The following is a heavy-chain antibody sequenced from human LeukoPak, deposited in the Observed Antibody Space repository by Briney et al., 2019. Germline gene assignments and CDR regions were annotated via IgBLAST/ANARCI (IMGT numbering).Heavy chain of an antibody. CDR2: IYYSGST. D-gene: IGHD2-15*01. J-gene: IGHJ5*02. V-gene: IGHV4-31*03. CDR1: GGSISSGGYY. CDR3: ARAARGYCSGGSCHNWFDP. Sequence: TPSLTCTVSGGSISSGGYYWSWIRQHPGKGLEWIGYIYYSGSTYYNPSLKSRVTISVDTSKNQFSLKLSSVTAADTAVYYCARAARGYCSGGSCHNWFDPWGQGTLVTVSS.